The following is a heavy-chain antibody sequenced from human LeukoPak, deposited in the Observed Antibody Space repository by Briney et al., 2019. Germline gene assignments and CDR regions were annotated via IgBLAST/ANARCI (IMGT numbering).Heavy chain of an antibody. J-gene: IGHJ4*02. Sequence: ASVKVSCKASGYIFTGYYMHWVRQAPGQGLEWMGWINPNSGDTNYAQKFQGRVTMTRDTSISTAYMELSRLRSDDTAVYYCARDLRIVATDLFGYWGQGTLVTVSS. CDR3: ARDLRIVATDLFGY. CDR1: GYIFTGYY. D-gene: IGHD5-12*01. V-gene: IGHV1-2*02. CDR2: INPNSGDT.